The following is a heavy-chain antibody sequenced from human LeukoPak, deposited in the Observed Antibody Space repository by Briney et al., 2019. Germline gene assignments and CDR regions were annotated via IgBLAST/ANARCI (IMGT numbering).Heavy chain of an antibody. CDR2: FDPEDGET. V-gene: IGHV1-24*01. J-gene: IGHJ4*02. CDR3: ATDFRSGSPGAFDY. D-gene: IGHD1-26*01. Sequence: ASVKVSCKVSGYTLTELSMHWVRQAPGKGLEWRGGFDPEDGETIYAQKFQGRVTMTEDTSTDTAYMELSSLRSEDTAVYYCATDFRSGSPGAFDYWGQGTLVTVSS. CDR1: GYTLTELS.